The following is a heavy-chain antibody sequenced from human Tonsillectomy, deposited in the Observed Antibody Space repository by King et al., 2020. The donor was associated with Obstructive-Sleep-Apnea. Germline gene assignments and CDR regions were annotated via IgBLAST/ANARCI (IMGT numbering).Heavy chain of an antibody. V-gene: IGHV3-21*01. D-gene: IGHD3-3*01. CDR3: ARPPNDDLCSGSLFYFHS. CDR2: ISSSSSFI. J-gene: IGHJ4*02. Sequence: VQLVESGGGLVKPGGSLRLSCAASGFTFNNYAMNWVRLVPGKGLEWVSSISSSSSFIYYADSVEGRFTISRDNAKNSLYLQMNSLRAEDTAVYYCARPPNDDLCSGSLFYFHSWGQGTLVTVSS. CDR1: GFTFNNYA.